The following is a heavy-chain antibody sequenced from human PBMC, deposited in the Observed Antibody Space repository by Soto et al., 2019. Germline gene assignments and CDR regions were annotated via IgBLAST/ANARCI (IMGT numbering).Heavy chain of an antibody. V-gene: IGHV3-30-3*01. CDR1: KFTFSSYS. Sequence: QVQLVESGGGMVQPGRSLRLSCAASKFTFSSYSMHWVRQAPGKGLEWVAVISYNGTNKFYADSVKGRFTISRDNSKSILYLQMNSLRAEDTAVYYCARTALRRPITASGDFDPWGHGTLVIVSS. CDR3: ARTALRRPITASGDFDP. CDR2: ISYNGTNK. J-gene: IGHJ5*02. D-gene: IGHD1-20*01.